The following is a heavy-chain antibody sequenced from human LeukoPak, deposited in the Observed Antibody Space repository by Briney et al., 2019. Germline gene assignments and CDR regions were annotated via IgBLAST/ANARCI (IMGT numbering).Heavy chain of an antibody. CDR2: ITGSGGTT. V-gene: IGHV3-23*01. D-gene: IGHD3-16*02. J-gene: IGHJ4*02. CDR1: GFTFSSHA. CDR3: AKDLSPESNRLSPFDY. Sequence: GGSLRLSCAASGFTFSSHAMSWFRQAPGKGLEWVSTITGSGGTTKYADSVKGRFTISRDNSKNTLDLQMNSLRAEDTAIFYCAKDLSPESNRLSPFDYWGQGTLVTVSS.